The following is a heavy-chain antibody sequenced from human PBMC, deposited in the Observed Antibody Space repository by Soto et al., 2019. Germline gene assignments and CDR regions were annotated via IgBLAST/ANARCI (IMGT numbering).Heavy chain of an antibody. V-gene: IGHV1-45*02. D-gene: IGHD2-15*01. J-gene: IGHJ3*01. Sequence: QIQLAQSGAEVRKTGSSEEISCKSSGYNFTYRYLHWVQQAPGQEVEWMGWITPFNGNTKYAEKSHDRVTFSRDASRSTAYWELSGLISADMGIYYWVCFFD. CDR3: VCFFD. CDR2: ITPFNGNT. CDR1: GYNFTYRY.